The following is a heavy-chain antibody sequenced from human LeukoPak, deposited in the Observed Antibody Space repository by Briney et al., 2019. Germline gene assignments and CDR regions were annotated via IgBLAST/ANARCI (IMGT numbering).Heavy chain of an antibody. CDR1: GYTFTGYY. CDR3: ARDLVGIVVVAATKDDY. D-gene: IGHD2-15*01. CDR2: INPNSGGT. J-gene: IGHJ4*02. Sequence: GASVKVSCKASGYTFTGYYMHWVRQAPGQGLEWMGWINPNSGGTNYAQKFQGRVTMTRDTSISTAYMELSRLRSDDTAVYCCARDLVGIVVVAATKDDYWGQGTLVTVSS. V-gene: IGHV1-2*02.